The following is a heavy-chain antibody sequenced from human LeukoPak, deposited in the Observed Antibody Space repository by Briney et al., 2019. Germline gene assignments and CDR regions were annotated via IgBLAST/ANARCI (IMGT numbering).Heavy chain of an antibody. J-gene: IGHJ6*02. Sequence: SQTLSLTWTVFGXSISSGGDYWSWIRQHPGKGLEWIGYIYYSGSTYYNPSLKSRVTISVDTSKNQFSLKLRSVTAADTAVYYCARDPKGYSSGWYHGMDVWGQGTAVTVSS. V-gene: IGHV4-31*02. D-gene: IGHD6-19*01. CDR3: ARDPKGYSSGWYHGMDV. CDR1: GXSISSGGDY. CDR2: IYYSGST.